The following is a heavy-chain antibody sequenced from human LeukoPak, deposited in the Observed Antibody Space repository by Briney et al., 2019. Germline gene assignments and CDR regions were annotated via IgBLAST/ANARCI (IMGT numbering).Heavy chain of an antibody. J-gene: IGHJ4*02. CDR3: ARDSYSSSWYGGLDY. Sequence: PSETLSLTCTVSGGSISSGDYYWSWIRQPPGKGLEWIGYIYYSASTYYNPSLKSRVTISVDTSKNQFSLKLSSVTAADTAVYYCARDSYSSSWYGGLDYWGQGTLVTVSS. CDR1: GGSISSGDYY. V-gene: IGHV4-30-4*01. CDR2: IYYSAST. D-gene: IGHD6-13*01.